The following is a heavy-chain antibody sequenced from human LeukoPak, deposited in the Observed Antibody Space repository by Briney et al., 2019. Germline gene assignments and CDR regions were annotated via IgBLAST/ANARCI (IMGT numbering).Heavy chain of an antibody. CDR1: GFTFSTFA. CDR3: AKDRGYSYGISEY. D-gene: IGHD5-18*01. CDR2: ISETGRST. V-gene: IGHV3-23*01. Sequence: PGGSLRLSCVASGFTFSTFAMNWVRQAPGKGLEWVSTISETGRSTYYADSVKGQFTISRDNSKNTLYRQMNSLRAEDTAVYYCAKDRGYSYGISEYWGQGTLVTVSS. J-gene: IGHJ4*02.